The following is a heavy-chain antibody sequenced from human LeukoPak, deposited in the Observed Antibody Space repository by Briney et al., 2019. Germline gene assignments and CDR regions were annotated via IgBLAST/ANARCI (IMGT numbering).Heavy chain of an antibody. J-gene: IGHJ4*02. CDR3: AKYQTGTMFAS. CDR1: RASINCRCYY. Sequence: SQTLSLTCTVSRASINCRCYYWGWIRQPPGKGLEWIASTSYGGKTYSNPSLKSRVTMSVDTSKNQFSLRVTSVTAPDTAVYYCAKYQTGTMFASWGQGTLVTVSS. CDR2: TSYGGKT. D-gene: IGHD1-1*01. V-gene: IGHV4-39*01.